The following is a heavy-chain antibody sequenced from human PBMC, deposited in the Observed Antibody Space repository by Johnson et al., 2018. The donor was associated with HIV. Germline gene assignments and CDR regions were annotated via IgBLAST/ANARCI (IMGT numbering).Heavy chain of an antibody. CDR3: ARDYRGALDI. CDR1: GFTFSSYA. CDR2: ISRSGSSR. D-gene: IGHD4-11*01. J-gene: IGHJ3*02. V-gene: IGHV3-48*03. Sequence: VQLLESGGGVVQPGRSLRLSCAASGFTFSSYAMHWVRQAPGKGLEWVAYISRSGSSRYYADSVKGRLTITRDNVKHPLYMQMNSLRVEDTAVYFCARDYRGALDIWGQGTMVTVSS.